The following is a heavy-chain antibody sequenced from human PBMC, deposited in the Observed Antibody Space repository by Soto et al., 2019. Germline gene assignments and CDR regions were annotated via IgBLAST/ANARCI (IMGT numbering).Heavy chain of an antibody. J-gene: IGHJ4*02. CDR1: SFTFSSFA. CDR3: AKALGELSPESYDY. D-gene: IGHD3-16*02. V-gene: IGHV3-30*18. Sequence: QVQLVESGGGVVQPGRSLTLSCAASSFTFSSFAMHWVRQAPGKGLEWVAVISYDGSEKSYADSVKGRFIISRDNSKNTLILQMNSLRVDDTAVYYCAKALGELSPESYDYWGQGTLITVSS. CDR2: ISYDGSEK.